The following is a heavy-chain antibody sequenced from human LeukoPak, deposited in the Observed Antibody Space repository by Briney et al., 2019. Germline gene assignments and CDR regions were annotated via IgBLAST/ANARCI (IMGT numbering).Heavy chain of an antibody. D-gene: IGHD5-24*01. CDR1: GGSISSYY. Sequence: NASETLSLTCTVSGGSISSYYWSWIRQPPGKGLEWIGYIYYSGSTNYNPSLKSRVTISVDRSKNQFSLKLSSVTAADTAVYYCARGMATIYDYWGQGTLVTVSS. CDR3: ARGMATIYDY. CDR2: IYYSGST. V-gene: IGHV4-59*12. J-gene: IGHJ4*02.